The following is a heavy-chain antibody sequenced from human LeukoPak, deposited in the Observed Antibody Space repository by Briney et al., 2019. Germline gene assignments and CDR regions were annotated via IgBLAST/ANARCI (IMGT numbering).Heavy chain of an antibody. D-gene: IGHD3-22*01. Sequence: ASVKVSCKASGYTFTGYYMHWVRQAPGQGLEWMGIINPSGGSTSYAQKFQGRVTMTRDTSTSTVYMELSSLRSEDTAVYYCARGYYYDSSGYYVDAFDIWGQGTMVTVSS. J-gene: IGHJ3*02. V-gene: IGHV1-46*01. CDR3: ARGYYYDSSGYYVDAFDI. CDR1: GYTFTGYY. CDR2: INPSGGST.